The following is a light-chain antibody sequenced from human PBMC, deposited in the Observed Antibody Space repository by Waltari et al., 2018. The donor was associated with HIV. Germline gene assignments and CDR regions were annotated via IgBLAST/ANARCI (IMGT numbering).Light chain of an antibody. CDR1: HNISYF. Sequence: IQLTQSPSSLSANVGDRVTITCRASHNISYFLNWYQQKPATAPNLLVFGTSSLQTGVPSRFRGSASGTDFSLTINSLHPEDFATYYCQQSFSGFTFGPGTNVD. J-gene: IGKJ3*01. V-gene: IGKV1-39*01. CDR3: QQSFSGFT. CDR2: GTS.